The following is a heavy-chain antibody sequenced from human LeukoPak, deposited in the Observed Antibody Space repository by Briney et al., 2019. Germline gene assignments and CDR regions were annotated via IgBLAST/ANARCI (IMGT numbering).Heavy chain of an antibody. D-gene: IGHD3-10*01. CDR2: ISSSSSYI. V-gene: IGHV3-21*01. Sequence: GGSLRLSCAASGFTFSSYWMSWVRQAPGKGLEWVSSISSSSSYIYYADSVKGRFTISRDNAKNSLYLQMNSLRAEDAAVYYCARDRRMVRGVIITMSWFDPWGQGTLVTVSS. J-gene: IGHJ5*02. CDR3: ARDRRMVRGVIITMSWFDP. CDR1: GFTFSSYW.